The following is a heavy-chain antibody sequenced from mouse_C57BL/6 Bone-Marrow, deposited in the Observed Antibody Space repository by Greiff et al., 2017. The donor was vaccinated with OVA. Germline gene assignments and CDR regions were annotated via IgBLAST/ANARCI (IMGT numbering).Heavy chain of an antibody. J-gene: IGHJ2*01. CDR3: TANWYYFDY. V-gene: IGHV14-4*01. Sequence: VQLQQSGAELVRPGASVKLSCTASGFNIKDDYMHWVKQRPEQGLEWIGRIDPEDGDTEYASKFQGKATLTADTSSTTAYLQLSSLTSEDAVVYYCTANWYYFDYWGQGTTLTVSS. CDR1: GFNIKDDY. D-gene: IGHD4-1*02. CDR2: IDPEDGDT.